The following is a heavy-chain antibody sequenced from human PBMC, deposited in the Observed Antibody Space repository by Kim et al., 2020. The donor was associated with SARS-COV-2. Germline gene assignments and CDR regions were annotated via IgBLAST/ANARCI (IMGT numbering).Heavy chain of an antibody. CDR2: IAYDGSNK. CDR1: GFTFSSYG. CDR3: AKDQFRSTRGWFDP. D-gene: IGHD2-2*01. Sequence: GGSLRLSCAASGFTFSSYGMHWVRQAPGKGMEWLAVIAYDGSNKYYADAVKGRFTISRDNAKNTLYLKMNSLRAEDTAVYYCAKDQFRSTRGWFDPWGQGTLVTVSS. J-gene: IGHJ5*02. V-gene: IGHV3-30*18.